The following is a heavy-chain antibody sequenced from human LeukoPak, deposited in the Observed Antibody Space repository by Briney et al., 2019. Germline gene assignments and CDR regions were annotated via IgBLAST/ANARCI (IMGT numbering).Heavy chain of an antibody. J-gene: IGHJ3*02. V-gene: IGHV1-18*01. Sequence: ASVKVSCKASGYTFTSYGISWVRQAPGQGLEWMGWISAYNGNTNYAQKFQGRVTMTRDTSTSTVYMELSSLRSEDTAVYYCARPLRPWLPENAFDIWGQGTMVTVSS. CDR2: ISAYNGNT. D-gene: IGHD5-12*01. CDR3: ARPLRPWLPENAFDI. CDR1: GYTFTSYG.